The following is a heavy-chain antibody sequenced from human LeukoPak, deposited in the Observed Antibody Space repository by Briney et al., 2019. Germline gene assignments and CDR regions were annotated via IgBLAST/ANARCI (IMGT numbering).Heavy chain of an antibody. V-gene: IGHV3-23*01. CDR1: GFTFSSYG. Sequence: PGGSLRLSCAASGFTFSSYGMSWVRQAPGKGLEWVSTISGSGRSTYYADSVKGRFTISRDNSKNTLYLQMNSLRAEDTAIYYCARDERLLSFLKWGQGTLVTVSS. J-gene: IGHJ4*02. CDR2: ISGSGRST. D-gene: IGHD3-3*01. CDR3: ARDERLLSFLK.